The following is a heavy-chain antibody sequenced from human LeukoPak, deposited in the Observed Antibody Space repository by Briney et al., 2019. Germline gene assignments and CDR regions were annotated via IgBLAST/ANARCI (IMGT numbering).Heavy chain of an antibody. CDR3: AKRMYYFGSGSYYNAGAFDI. CDR1: GFTFSSYG. J-gene: IGHJ3*02. CDR2: ISGSGGST. D-gene: IGHD3-10*01. V-gene: IGHV3-23*01. Sequence: GGTLRLSCAASGFTFSSYGMSWVRQAPGKGLEWVSAISGSGGSTYYADSVKGRFTISRDNSKNTLYLQMNSLRAEDTAVYYCAKRMYYFGSGSYYNAGAFDIWGQGTMVTVSS.